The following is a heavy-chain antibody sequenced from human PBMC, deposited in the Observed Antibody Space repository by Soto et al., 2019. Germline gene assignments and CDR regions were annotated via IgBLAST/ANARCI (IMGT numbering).Heavy chain of an antibody. Sequence: SETLSLTCTVSGGSISSSSYYWGWIRQPPGKGLEWIGSIYYSGSTYYNPSLRSRVTISVDTSKNQFSLKLSSVTAVDTAVYYFVIQPGAASGVYFDSLGQGTLIPSPQ. V-gene: IGHV4-39*01. CDR2: IYYSGST. CDR3: VIQPGAASGVYFDS. D-gene: IGHD7-27*01. J-gene: IGHJ4*02. CDR1: GGSISSSSYY.